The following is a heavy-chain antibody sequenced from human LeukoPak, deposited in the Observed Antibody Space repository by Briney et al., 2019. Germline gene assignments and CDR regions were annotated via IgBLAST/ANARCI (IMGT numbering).Heavy chain of an antibody. CDR1: GGTFSSYA. Sequence: SVKVSCKASGGTFSSYAISWVRQAPGQGLEWMGGIIPIFGTANYAQKFQGRVTITADESTSTAYMELSSLRSEDAAVYYCARGRYYGSGSYPFVMGYWGQGTLVTVSS. CDR2: IIPIFGTA. CDR3: ARGRYYGSGSYPFVMGY. D-gene: IGHD3-10*01. V-gene: IGHV1-69*13. J-gene: IGHJ4*02.